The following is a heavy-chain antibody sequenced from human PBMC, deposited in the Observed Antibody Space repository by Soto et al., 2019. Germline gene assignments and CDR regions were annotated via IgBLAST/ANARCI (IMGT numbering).Heavy chain of an antibody. V-gene: IGHV3-48*02. CDR1: GFTFSSYS. CDR3: AREYIDYVWGSYRYLDY. Sequence: EVQLVESGGGLVQPGGSLRLSCAASGFTFSSYSMNWVRQAPGKGLEWVSYISSSSSTIYYADSVKGRFTISRDNAKNSMYLQMNSLRDEDTDVYYCAREYIDYVWGSYRYLDYWGQGTLVTVSS. D-gene: IGHD3-16*02. J-gene: IGHJ4*02. CDR2: ISSSSSTI.